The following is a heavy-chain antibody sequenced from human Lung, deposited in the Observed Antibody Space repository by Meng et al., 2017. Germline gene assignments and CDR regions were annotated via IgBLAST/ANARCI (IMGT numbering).Heavy chain of an antibody. CDR3: ARNGAYCLHS. J-gene: IGHJ4*02. D-gene: IGHD4-17*01. CDR1: GGSISSGNW. Sequence: QGHVKLSGPRRVMPAGTLSLTCAVSGGSISSGNWWSWVRQPPGKGLEWIGEISHSGNTNYSPSFRGRVTMSVGRSRDQFSLELNSVTAADTAVYFCARNGAYCLHSWGQGTLVTVSS. V-gene: IGHV4-4*01. CDR2: ISHSGNT.